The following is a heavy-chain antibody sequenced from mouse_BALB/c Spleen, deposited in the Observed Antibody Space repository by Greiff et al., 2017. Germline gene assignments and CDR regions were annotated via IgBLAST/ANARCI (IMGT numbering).Heavy chain of an antibody. V-gene: IGHV5-9-3*01. CDR1: GFTFSSYA. J-gene: IGHJ2*01. Sequence: EVQLVESGGGLVKPGGSLKLSCAASGFTFSSYAMSWVRQTPEKRLEWVATISSGGSYTYYPDSVKGRFTISRDNAKNTLYLQMSSLRSEDTAMYYCARQGGYYGNYVDYWGQGTTLTVSS. CDR3: ARQGGYYGNYVDY. CDR2: ISSGGSYT. D-gene: IGHD2-1*01.